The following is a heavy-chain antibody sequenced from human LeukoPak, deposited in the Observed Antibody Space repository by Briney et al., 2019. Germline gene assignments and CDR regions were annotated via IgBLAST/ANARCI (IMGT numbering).Heavy chain of an antibody. CDR2: ISHSDSTT. CDR1: GFTFSSFT. J-gene: IGHJ4*02. V-gene: IGHV3-48*04. Sequence: GGSLRLSCAASGFTFSSFTMNWVRQAPGRGLEWVSYISHSDSTTSYSDSVRGRFTISRDNAKNSLYLQMNSLRAEDTAIYYCTRDPNHPTYSSGWYHWGQGTLVTVSS. D-gene: IGHD6-19*01. CDR3: TRDPNHPTYSSGWYH.